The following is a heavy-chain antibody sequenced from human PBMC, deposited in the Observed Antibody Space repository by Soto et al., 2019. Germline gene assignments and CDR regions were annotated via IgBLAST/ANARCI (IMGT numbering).Heavy chain of an antibody. CDR2: IYSGGST. CDR1: GFTVSSNY. CDR3: ASQYYYDNSGYYYFDY. D-gene: IGHD3-22*01. Sequence: GGSLRLSCAASGFTVSSNYMSWVRQAPGKGLEWVSVIYSGGSTYYADSVKGRFTISRDSSKNTLYLQMNSLRAEDTAVYYRASQYYYDNSGYYYFDYWGQGTLVTVSS. J-gene: IGHJ4*02. V-gene: IGHV3-53*01.